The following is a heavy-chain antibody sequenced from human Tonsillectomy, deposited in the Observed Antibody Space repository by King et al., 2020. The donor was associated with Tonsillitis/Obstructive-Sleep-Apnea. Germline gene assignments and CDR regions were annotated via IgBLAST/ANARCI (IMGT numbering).Heavy chain of an antibody. J-gene: IGHJ6*02. D-gene: IGHD2-15*01. V-gene: IGHV3-23*04. CDR1: GFTFSIYG. Sequence: VQLVESGGGLVQPGGSLRLSCAASGFTFSIYGMSWVRQAPGKGPEWVSVISGSGNSTYYSDSVKGRFTISRDNSKNTLYLQMNSLRTEDTAVYYCAKDHRGGRYCSGNSCPTFGMDVWGQGTTVTVSS. CDR3: AKDHRGGRYCSGNSCPTFGMDV. CDR2: ISGSGNST.